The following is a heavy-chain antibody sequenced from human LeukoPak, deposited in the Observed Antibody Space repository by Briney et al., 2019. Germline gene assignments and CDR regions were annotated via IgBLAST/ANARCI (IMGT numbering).Heavy chain of an antibody. Sequence: ASVKVSCKVSGYTFTSYYMHWVRQAPGQGLEWMGIINPSGGSTSYAQKFQGRVTMTRDTSTSTVYMELSSLRSEDTAVYYCARSVSVLRYFDWSREMYYFDYWGQGTLVTVSS. CDR2: INPSGGST. V-gene: IGHV1-46*01. CDR3: ARSVSVLRYFDWSREMYYFDY. D-gene: IGHD3-9*01. CDR1: GYTFTSYY. J-gene: IGHJ4*02.